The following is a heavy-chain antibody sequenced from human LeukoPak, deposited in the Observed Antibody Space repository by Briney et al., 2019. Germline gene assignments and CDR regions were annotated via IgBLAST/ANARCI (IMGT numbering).Heavy chain of an antibody. CDR1: GYTFTSYG. CDR3: ARLTETTWDWFDP. V-gene: IGHV1-18*01. CDR2: ISAYNGNA. Sequence: ASVKVSCKASGYTFTSYGISWVRQAPGQGLEWMGWISAYNGNANYAQKLQGRLTMTTDTSTSTAYMELRSLRSDDTAVYYCARLTETTWDWFDPWGEGAQVSVSS. D-gene: IGHD4-17*01. J-gene: IGHJ5*02.